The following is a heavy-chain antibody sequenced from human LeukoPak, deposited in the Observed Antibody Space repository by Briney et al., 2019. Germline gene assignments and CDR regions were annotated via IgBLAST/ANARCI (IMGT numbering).Heavy chain of an antibody. J-gene: IGHJ5*02. CDR3: ARLLSPGWFDP. CDR1: GGSISRSGSY. Sequence: ETLSLTCIDSGGSISRSGSYWAWIRQPPGKGLEWIANVYYNGDTYYNSSLYSRVTSSADTSKNQFSLNLRSVTAADTAVYYCARLLSPGWFDPWGQGTLVTVSS. V-gene: IGHV4-39*01. CDR2: VYYNGDT. D-gene: IGHD2/OR15-2a*01.